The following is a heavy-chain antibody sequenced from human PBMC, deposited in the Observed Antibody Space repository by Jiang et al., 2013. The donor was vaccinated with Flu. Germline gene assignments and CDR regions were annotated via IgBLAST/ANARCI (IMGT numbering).Heavy chain of an antibody. CDR3: ARVETCSDGVCFPLDY. J-gene: IGHJ4*01. CDR2: ARDRAKNYIT. CDR1: FSDHD. D-gene: IGHD2-15*01. Sequence: FSDHDMDWVRPGLQGRGLEWVGRARDRAKNYITEYAASVKGRFTISRDDSENSLYLQMDSLKTEDTAVYYCARVETCSDGVCFPLDYWGHGTLVTVSS. V-gene: IGHV3-72*01.